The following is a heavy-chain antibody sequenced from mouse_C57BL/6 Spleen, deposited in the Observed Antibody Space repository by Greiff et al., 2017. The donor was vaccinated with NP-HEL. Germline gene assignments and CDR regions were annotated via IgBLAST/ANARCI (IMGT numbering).Heavy chain of an antibody. CDR1: GFTFSSYA. CDR2: ISDGGSYT. CDR3: ARDPDGRYFDY. V-gene: IGHV5-4*01. D-gene: IGHD2-3*01. Sequence: EVMLVESGGGLVKPGGSLKLSCAASGFTFSSYAMSWVRQTPEKRLEWVATISDGGSYTYYPDNVKGRFTISRDNAKNNLYLQMSHLKSEDTAMYYCARDPDGRYFDYWGQGTTLTVSS. J-gene: IGHJ2*01.